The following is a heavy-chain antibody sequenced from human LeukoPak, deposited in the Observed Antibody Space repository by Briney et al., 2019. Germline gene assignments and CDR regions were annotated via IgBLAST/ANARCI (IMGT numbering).Heavy chain of an antibody. D-gene: IGHD1-14*01. V-gene: IGHV3-30-3*01. CDR3: ARDPDSPADAWFDP. CDR1: GFTFSSYA. J-gene: IGHJ5*02. Sequence: GGSLRLSCAASGFTFSSYAMHWVRQAPGKGLEWVAVISYDGSNKYYADSVKGRFTISRDNSKNTLYLQMNSLRAEDTAVYYCARDPDSPADAWFDPWGQGTLVTVSS. CDR2: ISYDGSNK.